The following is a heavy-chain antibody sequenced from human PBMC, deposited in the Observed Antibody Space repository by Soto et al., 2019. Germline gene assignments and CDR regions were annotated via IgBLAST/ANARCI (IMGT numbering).Heavy chain of an antibody. J-gene: IGHJ4*02. CDR3: ARAGDYVFWSGYH. Sequence: QVQLVQSGAEVKKPGASVKVSCKASGYTFTSYYMHWVRQAPGRGLEWMGIINPSGGSTSYAQKFQGRVTMTRDTPTSTVYMELSSLRSEDTAVYYGARAGDYVFWSGYHWSQGTLVTVSS. V-gene: IGHV1-46*01. CDR1: GYTFTSYY. CDR2: INPSGGST. D-gene: IGHD3-3*01.